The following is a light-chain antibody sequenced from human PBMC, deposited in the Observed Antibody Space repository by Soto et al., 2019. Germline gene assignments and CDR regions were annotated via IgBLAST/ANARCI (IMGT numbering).Light chain of an antibody. CDR3: QHRKDWQVT. CDR1: QSISSW. J-gene: IGKJ5*01. CDR2: KAS. Sequence: DIQMTQSPSTLSASVGDRVTITCRASQSISSWLAWYQQKPGKAPKLLIYKASSLESGVPSRFSGSGSGTEFTLTISSLQPDDFAVYYCQHRKDWQVTFGQGTRLEIK. V-gene: IGKV1-5*03.